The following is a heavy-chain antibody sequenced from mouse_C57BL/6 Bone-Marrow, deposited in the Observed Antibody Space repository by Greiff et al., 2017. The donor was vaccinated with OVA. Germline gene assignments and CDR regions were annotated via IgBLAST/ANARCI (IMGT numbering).Heavy chain of an antibody. V-gene: IGHV1-15*01. J-gene: IGHJ1*03. Sequence: QVQLQQSGAELVRPGASVTLSCKASGYTFTDYEMHWVKQTPVHGLEWIGAIDPETGGTAYNQKFKGKAILTADKSSSTAYMELRSLTSEDSAVYYCPMITTGGFYWYFDVWGTGTTVTVSS. CDR1: GYTFTDYE. CDR3: PMITTGGFYWYFDV. D-gene: IGHD2-4*01. CDR2: IDPETGGT.